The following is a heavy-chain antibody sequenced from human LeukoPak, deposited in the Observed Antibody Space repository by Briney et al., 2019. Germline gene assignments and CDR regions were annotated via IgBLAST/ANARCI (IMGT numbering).Heavy chain of an antibody. CDR1: GFTFSSYG. D-gene: IGHD1-26*01. CDR3: AKDRGRGSYYGPHY. J-gene: IGHJ4*02. Sequence: SGGSLRLSCAASGFTFSSYGIHWVRQAPGKGLEWVAVISYDGSNKYYADSVKGRFTISRDNSKNTLYLQMNRLRVEDTAVYYCAKDRGRGSYYGPHYWGQGTLVTVSS. CDR2: ISYDGSNK. V-gene: IGHV3-30*18.